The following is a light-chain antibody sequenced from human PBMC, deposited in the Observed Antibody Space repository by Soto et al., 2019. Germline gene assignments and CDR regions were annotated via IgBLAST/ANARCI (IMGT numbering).Light chain of an antibody. V-gene: IGKV1-5*03. J-gene: IGKJ1*01. CDR2: KAS. Sequence: DIQLTQSPSTLSASVGDRATITCRASQSISNWLAWYQQKPGKAPKLLIYKASNLQSGVPSRISGSGSGTEFTLTISSLQPDDFATYYCQQYTSYPWKFGKGTKVDIK. CDR3: QQYTSYPWK. CDR1: QSISNW.